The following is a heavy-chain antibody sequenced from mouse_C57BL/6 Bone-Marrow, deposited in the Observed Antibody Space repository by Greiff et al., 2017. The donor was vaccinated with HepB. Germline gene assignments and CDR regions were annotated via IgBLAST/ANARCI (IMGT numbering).Heavy chain of an antibody. D-gene: IGHD2-3*01. V-gene: IGHV14-4*01. Sequence: EVKLVESGAELVRPGASVKLSCTASGFNIKDDYMHWVKQRPEQGLEWIGWIDPENGDTEYASKFQGKATITADTSSNTAYLQLSSLTSEDTAVYYCTAIYDGYYVWYFDVWGTGTTVTVSS. CDR3: TAIYDGYYVWYFDV. CDR1: GFNIKDDY. CDR2: IDPENGDT. J-gene: IGHJ1*03.